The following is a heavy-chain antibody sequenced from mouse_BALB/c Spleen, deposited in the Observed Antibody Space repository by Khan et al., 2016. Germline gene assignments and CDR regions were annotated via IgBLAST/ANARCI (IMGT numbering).Heavy chain of an antibody. J-gene: IGHJ2*01. Sequence: EVKLLESGGGLVQPGGSLKLSCAASGFDFSRYWMSWVRQAPGKGLEWIGEINPDSSTINYTPSLKDKFLISRDNAKNTLYLQMSKVRSEDTALYYCTRLYYYGTSDYWGQGTTLTVSS. D-gene: IGHD1-1*01. CDR2: INPDSSTI. V-gene: IGHV4-1*02. CDR1: GFDFSRYW. CDR3: TRLYYYGTSDY.